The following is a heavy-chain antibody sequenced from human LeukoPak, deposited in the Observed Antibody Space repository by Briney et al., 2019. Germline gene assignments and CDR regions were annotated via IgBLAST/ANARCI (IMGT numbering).Heavy chain of an antibody. CDR2: IYYSGGT. V-gene: IGHV4-59*01. J-gene: IGHJ5*02. D-gene: IGHD3-10*01. CDR1: GGSISSYY. Sequence: KSSETLSLTCTVSGGSISSYYWSWIRQPPGKGLEWIGYIYYSGGTNYNPSLKSRVTISVDTSKNQFSLKLSSVTAADTAVYYCAREMVRGVINPYNWFDPWGQGTLVTVSS. CDR3: AREMVRGVINPYNWFDP.